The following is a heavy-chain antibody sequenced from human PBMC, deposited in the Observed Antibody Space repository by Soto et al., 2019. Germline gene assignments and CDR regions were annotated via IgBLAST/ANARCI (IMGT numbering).Heavy chain of an antibody. V-gene: IGHV4-34*01. CDR2: INHSGST. D-gene: IGHD3-16*02. Sequence: QVQLQQWGAGLLKPSETLSVTCAVYGGSFSGYYWSWILQPPGKGLEWIGEINHSGSTNYNPSLKSRVTISVDTSKNQFSLKLSSVTAADTAVYYCARDGTYYDYIWGSYRYTRPGYFDYWGQGTLVTVSS. J-gene: IGHJ4*02. CDR3: ARDGTYYDYIWGSYRYTRPGYFDY. CDR1: GGSFSGYY.